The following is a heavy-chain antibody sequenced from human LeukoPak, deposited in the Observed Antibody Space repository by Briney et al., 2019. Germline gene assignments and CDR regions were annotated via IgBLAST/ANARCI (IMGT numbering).Heavy chain of an antibody. J-gene: IGHJ4*02. V-gene: IGHV1-2*06. D-gene: IGHD3-3*01. CDR1: GYTFTGYY. Sequence: ASVKVSCKASGYTFTGYYMHWVRQAPGQGLEWMGRISPNSGGTNYAQKFQGRVTMTRDTSISTAYMELSRLRSDDTAVYYCARGPRGIFGVVIRYYFDYWGQGTLVTVSS. CDR2: ISPNSGGT. CDR3: ARGPRGIFGVVIRYYFDY.